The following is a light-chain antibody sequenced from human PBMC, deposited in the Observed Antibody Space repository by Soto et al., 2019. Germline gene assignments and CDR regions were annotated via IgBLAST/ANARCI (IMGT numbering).Light chain of an antibody. CDR1: QKISSRY. Sequence: EIVLTQSPGTLSLSPGERATLSCRASQKISSRYLAWYLQKPGQAPRFLIYDASNRATGIPARFSGSGSGTDFTLTISSLEPEDFAVYYCQQRSNWPITFGQGTRLEIK. CDR2: DAS. J-gene: IGKJ5*01. V-gene: IGKV3-11*01. CDR3: QQRSNWPIT.